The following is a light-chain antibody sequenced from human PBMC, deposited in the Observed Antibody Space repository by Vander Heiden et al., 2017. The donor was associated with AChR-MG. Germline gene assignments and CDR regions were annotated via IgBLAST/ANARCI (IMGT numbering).Light chain of an antibody. V-gene: IGLV2-14*01. J-gene: IGLJ1*01. Sequence: QSALTQPASVSGSPGQSITISSTGTSSDVGGYHDVSWYQQHPVKTPKRMIYDVSNLPSGGSNRFSGSKSGNTACLTILWLQAEDEDDYYCSSYTRSSTYVFGTGTKVTVL. CDR1: SSDVGGYHD. CDR3: SSYTRSSTYV. CDR2: DVS.